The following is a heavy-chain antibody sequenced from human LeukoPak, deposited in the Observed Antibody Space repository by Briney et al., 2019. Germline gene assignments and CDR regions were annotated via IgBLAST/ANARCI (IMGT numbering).Heavy chain of an antibody. CDR1: GYTFTSYG. Sequence: GASVKVSCKASGYTFTSYGISWVRQAPGQGLEWMGWINFYNGNIDYAQKLQGRVTMTTDTSTSTAYMELSSLRSEDTAVYYCARLDPDYYDSSGYSQVAFDIWGQGTMVTVSS. V-gene: IGHV1-18*01. J-gene: IGHJ3*02. D-gene: IGHD3-22*01. CDR3: ARLDPDYYDSSGYSQVAFDI. CDR2: INFYNGNI.